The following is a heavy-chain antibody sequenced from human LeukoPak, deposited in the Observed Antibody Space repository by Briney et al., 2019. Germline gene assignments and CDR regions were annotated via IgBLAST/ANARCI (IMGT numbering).Heavy chain of an antibody. J-gene: IGHJ4*02. Sequence: PGGSLRLSCAASGFTFSSYAMSWVRQAPGKGLEWVSAISGSGGSTYYADSVKGRFTISRDNSKNTLYLQMNSLRAEDTAAYYCAKDLGLWFGELFDYWGQGTLVTVSS. CDR1: GFTFSSYA. CDR2: ISGSGGST. CDR3: AKDLGLWFGELFDY. V-gene: IGHV3-23*01. D-gene: IGHD3-10*01.